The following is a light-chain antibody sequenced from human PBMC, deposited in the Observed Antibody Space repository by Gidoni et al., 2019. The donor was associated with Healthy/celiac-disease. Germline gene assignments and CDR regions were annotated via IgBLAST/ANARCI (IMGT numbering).Light chain of an antibody. CDR1: QSLLHSIRYNY. CDR3: MQALQTPWT. J-gene: IGKJ1*01. V-gene: IGKV2-28*01. Sequence: DIVMTQSPLSLPVTPGEPASISCRSSQSLLHSIRYNYLDWYLQKPGQSPQLLIYLGSNRASGVPDRFSGSGSGTDFTLKISRVEAEEVGVYYCMQALQTPWTFGQGTKVEIK. CDR2: LGS.